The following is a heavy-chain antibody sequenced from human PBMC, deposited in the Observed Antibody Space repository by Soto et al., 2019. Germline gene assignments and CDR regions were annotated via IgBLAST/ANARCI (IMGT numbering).Heavy chain of an antibody. Sequence: PSETLSLTCAAYGGSFRGYYWSWIRQPPGKGLEWIGEINHSGSTNYNPSLKSRVTISVDTSKNQFSLKLSSLTAADTAVSYCARDKAAAGTGYYGKNVWGQGTTVTVSS. CDR1: GGSFRGYY. CDR2: INHSGST. CDR3: ARDKAAAGTGYYGKNV. D-gene: IGHD6-13*01. V-gene: IGHV4-34*01. J-gene: IGHJ6*02.